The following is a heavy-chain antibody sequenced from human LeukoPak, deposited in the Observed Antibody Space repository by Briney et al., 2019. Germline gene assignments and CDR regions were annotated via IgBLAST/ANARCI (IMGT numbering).Heavy chain of an antibody. CDR3: AREEYGDYVGY. J-gene: IGHJ4*02. D-gene: IGHD4-17*01. V-gene: IGHV4-59*01. Sequence: SETLSLTCTVSGGSISSYSWSWIRQPPGKRLEWIGYVYYSGTTNYNPSLRSRVTISVDTSKNQFSLKLNSVTAADTAVYYCAREEYGDYVGYWGQGTLVTVSS. CDR2: VYYSGTT. CDR1: GGSISSYS.